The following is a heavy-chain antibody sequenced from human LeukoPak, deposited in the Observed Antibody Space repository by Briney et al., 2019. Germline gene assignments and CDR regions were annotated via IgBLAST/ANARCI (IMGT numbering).Heavy chain of an antibody. CDR1: GYTCTGYY. D-gene: IGHD2-2*01. CDR3: ARGTLCSSTSCYLYNWFDP. Sequence: ASVKVSCKASGYTCTGYYMHWVRQAPGQGLEWVGWINPNSGGTNYAQKFQGWVTMTRDTSISTAYMELSSLRSEDTAVYYCARGTLCSSTSCYLYNWFDPWGQGTLVTVSS. V-gene: IGHV1-2*04. J-gene: IGHJ5*02. CDR2: INPNSGGT.